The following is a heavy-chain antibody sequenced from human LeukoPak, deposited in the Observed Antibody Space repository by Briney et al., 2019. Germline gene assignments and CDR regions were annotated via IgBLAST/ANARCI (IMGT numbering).Heavy chain of an antibody. Sequence: SVKVSCKASGGTFSSYAISWVRQAPGQGLEWMGRIIPIFGTANYAQKFQGRVTITTDESTSTAYMELSSLRSEDTAVYYCAKDLPPYYYGSGSCDYWGQGTLVTVSS. CDR2: IIPIFGTA. CDR1: GGTFSSYA. J-gene: IGHJ4*02. CDR3: AKDLPPYYYGSGSCDY. D-gene: IGHD3-10*01. V-gene: IGHV1-69*05.